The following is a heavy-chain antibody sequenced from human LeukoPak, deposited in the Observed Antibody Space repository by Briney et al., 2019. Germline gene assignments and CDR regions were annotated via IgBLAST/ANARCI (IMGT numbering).Heavy chain of an antibody. J-gene: IGHJ4*02. Sequence: TGGSLRLSCEASEFTFSSYEMNWVHQAPGKGLEWVSYISSSGNSIYYADSVKGRFTISRDNAKNSLFLQMDNLRAEDTAVYYCAREIGLRIDFWGQGTLVTVSS. CDR1: EFTFSSYE. CDR3: AREIGLRIDF. D-gene: IGHD5/OR15-5a*01. V-gene: IGHV3-48*03. CDR2: ISSSGNSI.